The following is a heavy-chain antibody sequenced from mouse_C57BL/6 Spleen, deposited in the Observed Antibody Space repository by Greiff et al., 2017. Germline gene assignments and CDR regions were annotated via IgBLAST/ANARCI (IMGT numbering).Heavy chain of an antibody. J-gene: IGHJ4*01. CDR3: ARLSGDEAMDY. CDR2: LFPGSGST. CDR1: GYTFTRYW. D-gene: IGHD1-3*01. Sequence: QVQLKQPGPELVRPGASVKISCKAPGYTFTRYWMQWVRQRPGHGLEWIGSLFPGSGSTYYNEKFKGQATLTVDTSSSTAYMQLSSLTSEDSAVYFCARLSGDEAMDYWGQGTSVTVSS. V-gene: IGHV1-56*01.